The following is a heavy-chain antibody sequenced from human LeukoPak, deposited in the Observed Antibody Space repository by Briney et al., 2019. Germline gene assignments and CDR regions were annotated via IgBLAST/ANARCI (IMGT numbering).Heavy chain of an antibody. D-gene: IGHD3-10*01. J-gene: IGHJ3*02. Sequence: SETLSLTCTVADGSISVYYWSWIRQPPGKGLEFIGSVYYRGDTNYNPSLQSRATVSLDTSKSQFSLKLSSVTAADTAVYYCARDYGSGLAAFDIWGQGTMVTVSS. V-gene: IGHV4-59*01. CDR2: VYYRGDT. CDR3: ARDYGSGLAAFDI. CDR1: DGSISVYY.